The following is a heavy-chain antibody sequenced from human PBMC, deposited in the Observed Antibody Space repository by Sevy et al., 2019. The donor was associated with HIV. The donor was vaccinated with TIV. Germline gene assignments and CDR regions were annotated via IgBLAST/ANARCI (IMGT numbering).Heavy chain of an antibody. CDR3: ATTKDYYDNSGYPFDY. CDR1: GYTHTQLS. V-gene: IGHV1-24*01. D-gene: IGHD3-22*01. J-gene: IGHJ4*02. Sequence: ASVKVSCKVSGYTHTQLSMHWVRQAPRKGLEWIGTFDPEDDKTIYAQKFQGRVTMTEDKSTDTAYMELSSLRSDDTAMCYCATTKDYYDNSGYPFDYWGQGTLVTVSS. CDR2: FDPEDDKT.